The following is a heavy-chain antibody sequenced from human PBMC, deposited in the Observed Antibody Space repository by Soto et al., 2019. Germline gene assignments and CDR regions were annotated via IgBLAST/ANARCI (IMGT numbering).Heavy chain of an antibody. D-gene: IGHD2-15*01. V-gene: IGHV1-8*01. Sequence: GASVKVSCKASGYTFTSYDINWVRQATGQGLERIGRMNPNSGNTDYGQKFQGRVTMTRNTSISTAYMELSSLRPEDTALYYCARGRIYCSGATCDSQNWFDPWGQGTLVTVSS. CDR1: GYTFTSYD. J-gene: IGHJ5*02. CDR3: ARGRIYCSGATCDSQNWFDP. CDR2: MNPNSGNT.